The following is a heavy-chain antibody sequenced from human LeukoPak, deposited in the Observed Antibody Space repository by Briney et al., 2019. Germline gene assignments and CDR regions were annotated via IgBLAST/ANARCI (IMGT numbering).Heavy chain of an antibody. CDR2: INHSGST. J-gene: IGHJ4*02. CDR3: ARVGGINEGIQLWPLDY. D-gene: IGHD5-18*01. V-gene: IGHV4-34*01. Sequence: SETLSLTCAVYGGSFSGYYWSWIRQPPGRGLEWIGEINHSGSTNYNPSLKSRVTISIDTYKNQFSLKLSSVTAADTAVYYCARVGGINEGIQLWPLDYWGQGTLVTVSS. CDR1: GGSFSGYY.